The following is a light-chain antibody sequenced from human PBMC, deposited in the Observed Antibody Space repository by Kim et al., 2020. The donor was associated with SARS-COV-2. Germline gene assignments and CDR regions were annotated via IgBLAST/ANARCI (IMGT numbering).Light chain of an antibody. CDR2: AAS. Sequence: VGDRVTITCRASQAISIYLNWYQQQPGRAPKLQIYAASSLQTGVPSRFSGSGSGTDFTLTIASLQPEDFATYYCQQTFSSRLTWTFGQGTKVDIK. CDR1: QAISIY. J-gene: IGKJ1*01. CDR3: QQTFSSRLTWT. V-gene: IGKV1-39*01.